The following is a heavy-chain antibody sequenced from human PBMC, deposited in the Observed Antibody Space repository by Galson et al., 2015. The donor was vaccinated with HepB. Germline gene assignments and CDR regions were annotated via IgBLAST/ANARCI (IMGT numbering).Heavy chain of an antibody. CDR2: TYYRSKWYN. D-gene: IGHD6-13*01. CDR1: GDSVSSNSAA. J-gene: IGHJ4*02. V-gene: IGHV6-1*01. Sequence: CAISGDSVSSNSAAWNWIRQSPSRGLEWLGRTYYRSKWYNDYAVSVKSRITINPDTSKNQFSLQLNSVTPGDTAVYYCARVGGKNSSSWVLDYWGQGTLVTVSS. CDR3: ARVGGKNSSSWVLDY.